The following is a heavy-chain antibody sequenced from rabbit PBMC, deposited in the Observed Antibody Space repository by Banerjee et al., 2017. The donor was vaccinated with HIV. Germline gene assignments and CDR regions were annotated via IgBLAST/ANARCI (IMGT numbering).Heavy chain of an antibody. CDR2: IAGSSSGFT. CDR3: AREYAGSSYYIQYYYGMDL. D-gene: IGHD8-1*01. CDR1: GFSFSSSDY. V-gene: IGHV1S40*01. Sequence: QSLEESGGGLVQPEGSLTLTCKASGFSFSSSDYICWVRQAPGKGLEWISCIAGSSSGFTYSATWATGRFTISKTSSTTVTLQMTSLTAADTATYFCAREYAGSSYYIQYYYGMDLWGPGTLVTVS. J-gene: IGHJ6*01.